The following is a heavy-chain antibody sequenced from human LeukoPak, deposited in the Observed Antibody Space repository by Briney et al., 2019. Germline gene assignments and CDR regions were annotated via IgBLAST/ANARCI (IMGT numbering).Heavy chain of an antibody. D-gene: IGHD2-2*01. Sequence: SETLSLTCAVYGGSFRGYYWSWIRQPPGKGLEWTGEINHSGSTNYNPSLKSRVTISLDTSMKKFSLKLNSVTAADTAVYYCASTERCSTTCPLDYWGQGTLVTVSS. V-gene: IGHV4-34*01. J-gene: IGHJ4*02. CDR1: GGSFRGYY. CDR3: ASTERCSTTCPLDY. CDR2: INHSGST.